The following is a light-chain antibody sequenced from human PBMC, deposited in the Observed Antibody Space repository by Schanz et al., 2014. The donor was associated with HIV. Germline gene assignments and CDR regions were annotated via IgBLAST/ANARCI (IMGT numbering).Light chain of an antibody. Sequence: QSVLTQPPSVSAAPGQRVTITCSGSASNIGHNYVSWFQQFPGTAPKFLMYVTHQRPSEIPDRFSGSKTGTSATLAITGLQTEDEADYYCGTWDNSLAAWLFGGGTKLTVL. CDR1: ASNIGHNY. J-gene: IGLJ3*02. CDR2: VTH. V-gene: IGLV1-51*01. CDR3: GTWDNSLAAWL.